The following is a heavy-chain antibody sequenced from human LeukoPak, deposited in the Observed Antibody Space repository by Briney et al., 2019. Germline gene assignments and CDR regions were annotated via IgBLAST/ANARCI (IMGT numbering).Heavy chain of an antibody. D-gene: IGHD6-6*01. Sequence: PSETLSLTCTVSGGSISSSSYYWGWIRQPPGKGLEWIGSIYYSGSTYYNPSLKSRVTISVDTSKNQFSLKLSSVTAADTAVYCCAAQADSSSHPWGQGTLVTVSS. V-gene: IGHV4-39*07. J-gene: IGHJ5*02. CDR1: GGSISSSSYY. CDR2: IYYSGST. CDR3: AAQADSSSHP.